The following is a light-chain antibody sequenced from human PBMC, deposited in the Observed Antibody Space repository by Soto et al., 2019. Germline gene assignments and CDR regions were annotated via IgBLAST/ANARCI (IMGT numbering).Light chain of an antibody. CDR1: SSDVGGYNY. CDR2: EVS. J-gene: IGLJ1*01. CDR3: SSYTSSSTLLYV. Sequence: QSVLPQPASVSGSPGQSITISCTGTSSDVGGYNYVSWYQQHPRKAPKLMIYEVSNRPSGVSNRFSGSKSGNTAALTISGLQAEDEADYYCSSYTSSSTLLYVVGTGTKLTVL. V-gene: IGLV2-14*01.